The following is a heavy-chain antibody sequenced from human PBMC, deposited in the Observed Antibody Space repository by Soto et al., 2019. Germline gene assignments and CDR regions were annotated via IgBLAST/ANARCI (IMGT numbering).Heavy chain of an antibody. Sequence: ASVKVSCKASGCPFTSYYVHWLRPDPGQGLEWMGFINPSSGSTSYAQKFQGRVTMTRDTSTSTDDMEKSSLRSEDTAVYYCACEIYTTRASPFDYWG. CDR2: INPSSGST. CDR1: GCPFTSYY. CDR3: ACEIYTTRASPFDY. D-gene: IGHD2-2*02. J-gene: IGHJ5*01. V-gene: IGHV1-46*01.